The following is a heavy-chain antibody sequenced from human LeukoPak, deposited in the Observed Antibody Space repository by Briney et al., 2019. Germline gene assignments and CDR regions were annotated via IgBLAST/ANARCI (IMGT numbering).Heavy chain of an antibody. CDR3: AKGDFCGSGRDYYYYMDV. CDR1: GFTFSRYG. Sequence: GGSLRLSCAASGFTFSRYGMSWARQAPGKGLEWVSAISGSGGRTYYADSVKGRFTISRDNSKNTLYLQMNSLRAEDTAVYNCAKGDFCGSGRDYYYYMDVWGKGTTVTISS. D-gene: IGHD3-10*01. J-gene: IGHJ6*03. V-gene: IGHV3-23*01. CDR2: ISGSGGRT.